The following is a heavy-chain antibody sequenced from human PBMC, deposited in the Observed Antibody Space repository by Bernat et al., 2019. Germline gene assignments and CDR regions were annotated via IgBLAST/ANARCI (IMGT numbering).Heavy chain of an antibody. CDR1: GFNFKNFG. CDR2: ISSGGTT. J-gene: IGHJ2*01. V-gene: IGHV3-23*01. Sequence: EMQLLESGGGLVQPGGSLRLSCAASGFNFKNFGMSWVRLAPGKGLEWVSPISSGGTTYYADSVKGRFTSSRDNNNNTLYLQLTSLRVEDTAVYYCAKSSAWSHWYFGLWGSGCLVTVSS. CDR3: AKSSAWSHWYFGL. D-gene: IGHD6-6*01.